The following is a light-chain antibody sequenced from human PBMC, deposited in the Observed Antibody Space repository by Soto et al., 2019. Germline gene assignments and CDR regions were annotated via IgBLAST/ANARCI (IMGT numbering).Light chain of an antibody. CDR1: QSIXNF. J-gene: IGKJ1*01. CDR2: DAS. V-gene: IGKV3D-15*01. Sequence: TQSASHVSLSPWERATLTCRTSQSIXNFFAWYQSKPGQAPRILSXDASIRAAGVPARFIGSGSGTAFSLTISSLQSEEYAMYYCQQYNNGTPWTFGQGTKVDIK. CDR3: QQYNNGTPWT.